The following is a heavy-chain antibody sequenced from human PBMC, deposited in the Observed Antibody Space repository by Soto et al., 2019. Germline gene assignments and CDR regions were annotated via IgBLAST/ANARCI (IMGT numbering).Heavy chain of an antibody. CDR1: GFTFGDYA. V-gene: IGHV3-49*04. Sequence: HPGGSLRLSCTASGFTFGDYAMSWVRQAPGKGLEWVGFIRSKAYGGTTEYAASVKGRFTISRDDSKSIAYLQMNSLKTEDTAVYYCTRTWIQLWSYYYYYYGMDVWGQGTTVTVSS. D-gene: IGHD5-18*01. J-gene: IGHJ6*02. CDR2: IRSKAYGGTT. CDR3: TRTWIQLWSYYYYYYGMDV.